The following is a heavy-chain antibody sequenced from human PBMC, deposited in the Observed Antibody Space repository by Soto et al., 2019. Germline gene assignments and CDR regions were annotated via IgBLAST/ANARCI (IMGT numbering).Heavy chain of an antibody. Sequence: EVQLVESGGGLVQPGGSLRLSCAASGFTVSSNYMTWVRQAPGKGLGWVSVIYSGGATYYADSVKGRFTISRDNSKNTLYRQMNSLRAEDTAVYYCARAPLYGGNSVWGQGTVVTVSS. CDR3: ARAPLYGGNSV. CDR2: IYSGGAT. V-gene: IGHV3-66*01. J-gene: IGHJ4*02. CDR1: GFTVSSNY. D-gene: IGHD4-17*01.